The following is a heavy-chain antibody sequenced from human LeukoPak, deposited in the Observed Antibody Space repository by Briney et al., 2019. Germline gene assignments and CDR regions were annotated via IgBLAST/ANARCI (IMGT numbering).Heavy chain of an antibody. J-gene: IGHJ4*02. CDR2: ISSSSSYI. CDR3: AREVGLVGATPLDY. Sequence: PGGSLRLSCAASGFTFSSYSMNWVRQAPGKGLEWVSSISSSSSYIYYADSVKGRFTISRDNAKNSLYLQMNSLRAEDTAVYYCAREVGLVGATPLDYWGQGTLVTVSS. V-gene: IGHV3-21*01. CDR1: GFTFSSYS. D-gene: IGHD1-26*01.